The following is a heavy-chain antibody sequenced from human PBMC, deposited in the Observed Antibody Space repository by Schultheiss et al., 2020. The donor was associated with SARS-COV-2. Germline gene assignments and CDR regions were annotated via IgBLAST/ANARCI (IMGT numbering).Heavy chain of an antibody. V-gene: IGHV4-59*01. CDR1: GGSLTAYQ. CDR2: IYYSGST. Sequence: SQTLSLTCTVYGGSLTAYQWSWIRQPPGKGLEWIGYIYYSGSTNYNPSLKSRVTISVDTSKNQFSLKLSSVTAADTAVYYCARQGQRLNYYDSSGYPFDYWGQGTLVTVSS. D-gene: IGHD3-22*01. J-gene: IGHJ4*02. CDR3: ARQGQRLNYYDSSGYPFDY.